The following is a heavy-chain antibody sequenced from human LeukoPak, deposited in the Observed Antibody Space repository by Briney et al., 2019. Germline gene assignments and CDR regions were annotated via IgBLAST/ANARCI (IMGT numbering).Heavy chain of an antibody. J-gene: IGHJ4*02. CDR2: INPNSGVT. D-gene: IGHD4-11*01. V-gene: IGHV1-2*02. CDR1: GYTFTPDG. Sequence: ASVKVSCKASGYTFTPDGISWVRQAPGQGLEWMGWINPNSGVTNYAQKFQGRVTLTRDTPISTAYMEVSRLRSDDTAVYYCARAHMTTVTLGDYWGQGSLVTVSS. CDR3: ARAHMTTVTLGDY.